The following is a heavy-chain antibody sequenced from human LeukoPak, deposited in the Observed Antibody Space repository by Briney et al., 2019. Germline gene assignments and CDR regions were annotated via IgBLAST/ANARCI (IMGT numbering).Heavy chain of an antibody. CDR3: AKDPSRDFWSGSLDY. V-gene: IGHV3-23*01. J-gene: IGHJ4*02. CDR2: ISGSGGST. D-gene: IGHD3-3*01. Sequence: GGSLRLSCAASGFTFSSYAMSWVRQAPGKGLEWVSAISGSGGSTYYADSVKGRFTISRDNSKNTLYLQMNSLRAEDTAVYYCAKDPSRDFWSGSLDYWGQGTLVTVSS. CDR1: GFTFSSYA.